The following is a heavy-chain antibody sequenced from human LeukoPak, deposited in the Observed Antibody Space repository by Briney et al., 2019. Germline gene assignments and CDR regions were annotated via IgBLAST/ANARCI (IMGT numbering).Heavy chain of an antibody. J-gene: IGHJ4*02. CDR1: GFTVSSNY. CDR2: ISGSGGST. D-gene: IGHD6-13*01. V-gene: IGHV3-23*01. Sequence: GGSLRLSCAASGFTVSSNYMSWVRQAPGKGLEWVSAISGSGGSTYYADSVKGRFTISRDNSKNTLYLQMNSLRAEDTAVYYCAKDDSSSWYGQFDYWGQGTLVTVSS. CDR3: AKDDSSSWYGQFDY.